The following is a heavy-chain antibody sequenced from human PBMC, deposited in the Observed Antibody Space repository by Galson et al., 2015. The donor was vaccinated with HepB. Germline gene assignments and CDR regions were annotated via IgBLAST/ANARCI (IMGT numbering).Heavy chain of an antibody. CDR1: GFTFSTYS. Sequence: SLRLSCAASGFTFSTYSLNWVRQAPGKGLEWVSYISSGSSTIYYADSVKGRFTISRDNAQNSLYLQMNSLKDEDTAVYYCARDRSSSYYGLDVWGQGTTVTVSS. CDR2: ISSGSSTI. CDR3: ARDRSSSYYGLDV. D-gene: IGHD6-19*01. V-gene: IGHV3-48*02. J-gene: IGHJ6*02.